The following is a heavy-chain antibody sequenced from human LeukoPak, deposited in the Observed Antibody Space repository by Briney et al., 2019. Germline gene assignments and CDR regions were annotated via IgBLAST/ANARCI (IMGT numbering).Heavy chain of an antibody. CDR3: ARVGVRFDY. CDR1: EFTLGNYA. J-gene: IGHJ4*02. CDR2: ISGSGGST. V-gene: IGHV3-23*01. D-gene: IGHD3-16*02. Sequence: GGSLRLSCAASEFTLGNYAVSWVRQAPGKGLEWVSAISGSGGSTYYADSVKGRFTISRDNAKNSLYLQMNSLRAEDTAVYYCARVGVRFDYWGQGTLVTVSS.